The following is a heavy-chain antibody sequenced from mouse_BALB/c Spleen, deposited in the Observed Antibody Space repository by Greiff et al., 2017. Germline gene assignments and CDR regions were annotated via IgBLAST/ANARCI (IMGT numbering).Heavy chain of an antibody. CDR1: GFTFSSYA. J-gene: IGHJ1*01. V-gene: IGHV5-9-4*01. CDR3: ARDGYPYFDV. CDR2: ISSGGSYT. D-gene: IGHD2-2*01. Sequence: EVKLVESGGGLVKPGGSLKLSCAASGFTFSSYAMSWVRQSPEKRLEWVAEISSGGSYTYYPDTVTGRCTISRDNAKNTLYLEMSSLRSEDTAMYYCARDGYPYFDVWGAGTTVTVSS.